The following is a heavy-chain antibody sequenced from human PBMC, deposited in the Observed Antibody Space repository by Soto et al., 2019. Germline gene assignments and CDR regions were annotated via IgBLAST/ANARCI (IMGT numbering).Heavy chain of an antibody. J-gene: IGHJ6*02. D-gene: IGHD3-10*01. CDR3: ARDRWFGEFLPLVNYYYYGMYV. CDR1: GFTFSSYG. Sequence: QVQLVESGGGVVQPGRSLRLSCAASGFTFSSYGMHWVRQAPGKGLEWVAVIWYDGSNKYYADSVKGRFTISRDNSKNTRYLQMNSLSAEDTAVYYCARDRWFGEFLPLVNYYYYGMYVWGQGATVTVSS. V-gene: IGHV3-33*01. CDR2: IWYDGSNK.